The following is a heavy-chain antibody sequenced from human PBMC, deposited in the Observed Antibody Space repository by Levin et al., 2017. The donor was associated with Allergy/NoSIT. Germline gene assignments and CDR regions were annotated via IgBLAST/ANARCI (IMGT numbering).Heavy chain of an antibody. CDR2: INYRGVT. CDR1: GGSVSSGTYY. Sequence: PSETLSLTCSVSGGSVSSGTYYWSWIRRPPRKGLEWIGYINYRGVTKYNPSLKSRVTISVDTSKNEFSLKVTSVTAADTAVYYCARNRIIVSGGNDYYYGMDVWGQGTTVTVSS. V-gene: IGHV4-61*01. J-gene: IGHJ6*02. D-gene: IGHD5/OR15-5a*01. CDR3: ARNRIIVSGGNDYYYGMDV.